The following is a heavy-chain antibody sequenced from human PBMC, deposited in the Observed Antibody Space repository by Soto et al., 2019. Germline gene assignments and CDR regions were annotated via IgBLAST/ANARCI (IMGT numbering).Heavy chain of an antibody. CDR2: ISTNGDST. Sequence: EVQLVESGGGLVQPGGSLRLSCAASGFTFGSYPMHWVRQAPGKGLEYVSAISTNGDSTFYANSVKGRFTISRDNSKITLYHQMVSLRAEDMGLYYCASEGRSRPRWVFDYCGQGSLVTASS. D-gene: IGHD1-26*01. CDR3: ASEGRSRPRWVFDY. V-gene: IGHV3-64*01. CDR1: GFTFGSYP. J-gene: IGHJ4*02.